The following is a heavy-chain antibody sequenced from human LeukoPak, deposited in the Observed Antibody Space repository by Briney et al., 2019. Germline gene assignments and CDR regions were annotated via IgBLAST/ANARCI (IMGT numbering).Heavy chain of an antibody. J-gene: IGHJ4*02. CDR3: AKETGSGSPYFDY. D-gene: IGHD6-19*01. CDR2: IGWNGGSI. V-gene: IGHV3-9*01. Sequence: GGSLRLSCAASGFTFDNYAMHWVRQAPVKGLEWVADIGWNGGSIGYADSVQGRFTISRDNAKNSPYLQMNSLRAEDTALYYCAKETGSGSPYFDYWGQGTLVTVSS. CDR1: GFTFDNYA.